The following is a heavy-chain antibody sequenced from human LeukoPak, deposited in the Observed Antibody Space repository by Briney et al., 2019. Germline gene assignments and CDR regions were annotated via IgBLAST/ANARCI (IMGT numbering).Heavy chain of an antibody. CDR3: AATERSTSCNGPFDY. Sequence: TGGSLRLSCAASGFTFNYYAMSWVRQAPGKGLEWVSSISGSGASTYYADSVRGRFTIMRDNSKNTLYLQMNSLRAEDTAVYYCAATERSTSCNGPFDYWGQGTLVTVSS. CDR1: GFTFNYYA. J-gene: IGHJ4*02. CDR2: ISGSGAST. D-gene: IGHD2-2*01. V-gene: IGHV3-23*01.